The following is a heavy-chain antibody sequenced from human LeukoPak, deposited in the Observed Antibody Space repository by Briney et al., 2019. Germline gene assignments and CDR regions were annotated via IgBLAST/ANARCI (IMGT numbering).Heavy chain of an antibody. Sequence: TSETLSLTCTVSGYPISSGYYWGWIWQPPGKGLEWIGSIYHSGSANYNPSLKSRVTILLDMSKNQFSLNLSSVTAADTAVYYCARRPRGVIIKTWFDSWGQGTLVTVSS. CDR3: ARRPRGVIIKTWFDS. CDR1: GYPISSGYY. V-gene: IGHV4-38-2*02. D-gene: IGHD3-10*01. J-gene: IGHJ5*01. CDR2: IYHSGSA.